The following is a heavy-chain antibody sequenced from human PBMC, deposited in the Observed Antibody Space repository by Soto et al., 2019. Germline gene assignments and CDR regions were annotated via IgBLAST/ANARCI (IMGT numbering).Heavy chain of an antibody. J-gene: IGHJ4*02. V-gene: IGHV4-34*01. CDR2: INHGGST. CDR1: GGSFSGYY. D-gene: IGHD3-10*01. Sequence: PSETLSLTCAVYGGSFSGYYWSWIRQPPGKGLEWIGEINHGGSTNYNPSLKSRVTISVDTSKNQFSLKLSSVTAADTAVYYCARANHRMVRGVTFDYWGQGTLVTVSS. CDR3: ARANHRMVRGVTFDY.